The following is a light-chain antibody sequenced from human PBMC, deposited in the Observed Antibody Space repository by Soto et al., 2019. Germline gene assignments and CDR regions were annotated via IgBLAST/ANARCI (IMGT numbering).Light chain of an antibody. V-gene: IGKV1-39*01. CDR2: AAV. Sequence: DVQMAQSPSSLSASVGGXVTITCRASQSISSYLNWYQQQPGKPPKLLIYAAVSLQSGIPSRFSAYGSGTDFTLTISSLQPEDFATYYCQQTYSSPQWTLGQGTKVDIK. CDR3: QQTYSSPQWT. CDR1: QSISSY. J-gene: IGKJ1*01.